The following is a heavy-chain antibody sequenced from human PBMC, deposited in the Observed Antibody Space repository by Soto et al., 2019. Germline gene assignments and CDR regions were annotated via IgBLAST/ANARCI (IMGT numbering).Heavy chain of an antibody. D-gene: IGHD6-19*01. V-gene: IGHV4-4*02. CDR3: ATSSSGWYPPY. CDR1: GGSISSSNW. CDR2: IYHTGST. Sequence: QVQLQESGPGLVKPSGTLSLTCAVSGGSISSSNWWSWVRQPPGKGLEWIGEIYHTGSTNYNPSLQXRXTXSXXKSKNQFSLKLSSVTAADTAVYYCATSSSGWYPPYWGQGTLVTVSS. J-gene: IGHJ4*02.